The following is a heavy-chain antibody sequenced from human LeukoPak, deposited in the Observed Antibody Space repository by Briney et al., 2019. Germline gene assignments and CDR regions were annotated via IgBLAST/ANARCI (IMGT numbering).Heavy chain of an antibody. Sequence: GGSLRLSCAASGFTFSSYGMHWVRQAPGKGLEWVAVISYDGSNKYYADSVKGRFTISRDNSKNTLHLQMNSLRAEDTAVYYCAKDPSYLAHWGQGTLVTVSS. J-gene: IGHJ4*02. V-gene: IGHV3-30*18. CDR2: ISYDGSNK. CDR1: GFTFSSYG. CDR3: AKDPSYLAH.